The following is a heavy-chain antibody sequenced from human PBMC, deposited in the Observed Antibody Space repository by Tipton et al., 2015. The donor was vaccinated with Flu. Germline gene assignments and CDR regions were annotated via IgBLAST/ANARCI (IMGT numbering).Heavy chain of an antibody. CDR2: IWYDGSNK. D-gene: IGHD6-25*01. Sequence: SLRLSCAASGFTFSSYAMSWVRQAPGKGLEWVAVIWYDGSNKYYADSVKGRFTISRDNSKNTLYLQMNSLRAEDTAVYYCARGERVQLRVQYDYWGQGTLVTVSS. J-gene: IGHJ4*02. V-gene: IGHV3-33*08. CDR3: ARGERVQLRVQYDY. CDR1: GFTFSSYA.